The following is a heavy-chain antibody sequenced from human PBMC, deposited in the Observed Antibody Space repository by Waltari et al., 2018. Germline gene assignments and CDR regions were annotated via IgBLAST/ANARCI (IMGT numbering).Heavy chain of an antibody. J-gene: IGHJ6*03. V-gene: IGHV3-48*03. Sequence: EVQVVESGGGLVQPGGSLRLSCAASGFTFSNYEMNWVRQAPGKGLEWISYISNSGDNMYYADSVQGRFTVSRDNAQNSLYLQMDSPRAEDTAVYYCARPSTEYYYYYYYMDVWGKGTTVTVS. CDR2: ISNSGDNM. CDR1: GFTFSNYE. CDR3: ARPSTEYYYYYYYMDV.